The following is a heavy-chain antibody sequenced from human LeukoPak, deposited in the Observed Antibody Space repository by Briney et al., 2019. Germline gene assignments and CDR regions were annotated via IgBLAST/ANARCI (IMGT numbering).Heavy chain of an antibody. D-gene: IGHD2-2*01. CDR3: AKDSCSSTSCYSGKGY. CDR1: GFTFSSYA. Sequence: GGSLRLSCAASGFTFSSYAMSWVRQAPGKGLEWVSAISGSGGSTYYADSVKGRFTISRDNSKKTMYLQMTRLRAEDTGVYYCAKDSCSSTSCYSGKGYWGQGTLVTVS. CDR2: ISGSGGST. J-gene: IGHJ4*02. V-gene: IGHV3-23*01.